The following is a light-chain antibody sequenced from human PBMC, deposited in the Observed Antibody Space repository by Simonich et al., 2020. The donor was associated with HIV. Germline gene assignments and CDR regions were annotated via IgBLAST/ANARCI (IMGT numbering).Light chain of an antibody. CDR3: SSYSSRNTWV. J-gene: IGLJ3*02. CDR1: SSDVGGYNY. Sequence: QSALTQPASVSGSPGQSITISCTGTSSDVGGYNYVSWYQHHPGKAPKLMIYDVSRRPSGVSNRFSGSKSGNTASLTISGLQAEDEGDYYCSSYSSRNTWVFGGGTKVTVL. CDR2: DVS. V-gene: IGLV2-14*03.